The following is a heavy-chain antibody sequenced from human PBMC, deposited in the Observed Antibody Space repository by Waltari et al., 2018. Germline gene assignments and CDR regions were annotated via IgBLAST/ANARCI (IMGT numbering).Heavy chain of an antibody. CDR1: GFNNYA. CDR2: IWSDGSKK. D-gene: IGHD5-12*01. J-gene: IGHJ3*02. Sequence: QVHLVESGGGVVQPGRSLRLSCAASGFNNYAMHWVRQAPGKGVGWVAVIWSDGSKKYYAESVKGRFTISRDNSKNTLYLQMNSLSDEDTAVYYCARDWDGYNPDALDIWGQGTMVTVSS. V-gene: IGHV3-33*01. CDR3: ARDWDGYNPDALDI.